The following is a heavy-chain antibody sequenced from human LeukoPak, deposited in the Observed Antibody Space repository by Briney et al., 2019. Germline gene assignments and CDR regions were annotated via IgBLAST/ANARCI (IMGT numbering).Heavy chain of an antibody. CDR2: INHSGST. CDR3: ARQLATITSPDY. CDR1: GGSTFY. J-gene: IGHJ4*02. Sequence: SETLSLTCADYGGSTFYWTWIRQPPGKGLEWIGEINHSGSTNYNPSLKSRVTISVDTSKNQFSLKLSSVTAADTAVYYCARQLATITSPDYWGQGTLVTVSS. D-gene: IGHD5-12*01. V-gene: IGHV4-34*01.